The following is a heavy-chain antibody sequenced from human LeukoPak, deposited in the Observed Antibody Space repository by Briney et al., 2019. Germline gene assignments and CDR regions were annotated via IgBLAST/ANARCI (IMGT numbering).Heavy chain of an antibody. CDR3: ARVGSSDWYAY. J-gene: IGHJ4*02. V-gene: IGHV3-74*01. Sequence: GGSLRLSCAASGLTFSRYRMHWVRQGPGEGLVWVARINSDGSSTTYVDSVKGRFTISRDNAKDTLYLQMNSLRAEDTAVYYCARVGSSDWYAYWGQGTLVTVSS. CDR1: GLTFSRYR. CDR2: INSDGSST. D-gene: IGHD6-19*01.